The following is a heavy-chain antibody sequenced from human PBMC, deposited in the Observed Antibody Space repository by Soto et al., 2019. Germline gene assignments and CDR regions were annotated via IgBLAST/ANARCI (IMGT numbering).Heavy chain of an antibody. D-gene: IGHD2-15*01. J-gene: IGHJ4*02. CDR1: GFTFSNYA. V-gene: IGHV3-23*01. CDR3: AKDRGRCSGGSCYSFFDY. CDR2: ISASGSST. Sequence: GGSLRLSCAASGFTFSNYAMSWVRQAPGKGLEWVSAISASGSSTYYADSVKGRFTISRDNSKNTLYLQMNSLRAEDTAVYYCAKDRGRCSGGSCYSFFDYWGRGTLVTVPQ.